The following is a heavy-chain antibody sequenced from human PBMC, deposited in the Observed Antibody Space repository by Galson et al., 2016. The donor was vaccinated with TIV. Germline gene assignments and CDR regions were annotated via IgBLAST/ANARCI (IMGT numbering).Heavy chain of an antibody. J-gene: IGHJ5*02. CDR1: GVTFSYFA. CDR3: ARGRGIYDSSGSLLFDH. Sequence: SVKVSCKASGVTFSYFAFSWVRQAPGQGLEWMGGIVPMFGTTNYAQKFQGRVTTSADESTTTAYLELSSLRSEDTAVDYCARGRGIYDSSGSLLFDHWGQGTLVTVSS. V-gene: IGHV1-69*13. D-gene: IGHD3-22*01. CDR2: IVPMFGTT.